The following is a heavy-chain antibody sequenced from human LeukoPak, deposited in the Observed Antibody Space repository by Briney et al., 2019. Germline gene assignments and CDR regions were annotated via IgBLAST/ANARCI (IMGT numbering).Heavy chain of an antibody. CDR2: ISAYNGNT. Sequence: GASVKVSCKASGYTFTSYGISWVRQAPGQGLEWMGWISAYNGNTNYAQKLQGRVTMTTDTSTSTAYMELSSLRSEDTAVYYCARENIVVVIAMGLGYAFDIWGQGTMVTVSS. D-gene: IGHD2-21*01. V-gene: IGHV1-18*01. J-gene: IGHJ3*02. CDR3: ARENIVVVIAMGLGYAFDI. CDR1: GYTFTSYG.